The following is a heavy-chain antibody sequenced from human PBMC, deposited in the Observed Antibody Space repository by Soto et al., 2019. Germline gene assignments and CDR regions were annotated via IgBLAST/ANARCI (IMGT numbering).Heavy chain of an antibody. CDR1: GGSISSYY. CDR2: IYYSGST. D-gene: IGHD3-10*01. V-gene: IGHV4-59*08. Sequence: PSETLSLTCTVSGGSISSYYWSWIRQPPGKGLEWIGYIYYSGSTNYNPSLKSRVTISVDTSKNQFFLKLSSVTAADTAVYYCARLPRGGRGKFDYWGQGTLVTVSS. CDR3: ARLPRGGRGKFDY. J-gene: IGHJ4*02.